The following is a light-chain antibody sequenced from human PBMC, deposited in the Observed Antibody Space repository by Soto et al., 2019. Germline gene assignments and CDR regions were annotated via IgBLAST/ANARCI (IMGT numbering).Light chain of an antibody. CDR1: QSIGTY. Sequence: DIQVTQSPSSLSASVGDRVTITCRASQSIGTYLNWYHQKPGKAPQLLIYAASTLQSGVPSRFSGSGSGTHFTLTINSLQHEDFGTYSCQQSYNTPTFGQGTKVEIK. CDR3: QQSYNTPT. J-gene: IGKJ1*01. CDR2: AAS. V-gene: IGKV1-39*01.